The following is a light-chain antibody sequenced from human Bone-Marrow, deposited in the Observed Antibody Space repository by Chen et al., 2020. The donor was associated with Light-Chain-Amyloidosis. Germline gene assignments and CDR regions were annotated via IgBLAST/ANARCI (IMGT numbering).Light chain of an antibody. CDR2: DDS. Sequence: SYVLTQPSSVSVSPGHTATIACGGNNIGSTSVHWYQNTPGHAPQLVVYDDSDRLAGIPERLSGSNSGNTATLTISRVEAGDEADYYCQVWDRSSDRPVFGGGTKLTVL. J-gene: IGLJ3*02. CDR1: NIGSTS. CDR3: QVWDRSSDRPV. V-gene: IGLV3-21*02.